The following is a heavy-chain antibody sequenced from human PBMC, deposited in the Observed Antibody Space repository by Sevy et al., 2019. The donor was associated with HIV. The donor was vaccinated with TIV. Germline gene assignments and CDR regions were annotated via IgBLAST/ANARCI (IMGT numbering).Heavy chain of an antibody. CDR2: MYHKGTA. D-gene: IGHD6-25*01. CDR3: AAATDTDIIGYYFQY. V-gene: IGHV4-4*02. CDR1: GISITGSYW. Sequence: SETLSLTCAVSGISITGSYWWSWVRQPPGKGLEWLGDMYHKGTANYNPSLKRRVNISVDKAKNQFSLRMSDVTAADTAVYYCAAATDTDIIGYYFQYWGRGTQVTVSS. J-gene: IGHJ4*02.